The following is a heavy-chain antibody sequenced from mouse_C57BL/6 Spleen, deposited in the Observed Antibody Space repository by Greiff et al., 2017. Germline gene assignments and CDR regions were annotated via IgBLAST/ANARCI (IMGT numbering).Heavy chain of an antibody. CDR1: GYAFSSSW. J-gene: IGHJ4*01. CDR2: IYPGDGDT. D-gene: IGHD4-1*01. Sequence: QVQLQQSGPELVKPGASVKISCKASGYAFSSSWMNWVKQRPGKGLEWIGRIYPGDGDTNYNGKFKGKATLTADKSSSTAYMQLSSLTSEDSAVYFCARRITGTYAKDYWGQGTSVTVSS. V-gene: IGHV1-82*01. CDR3: ARRITGTYAKDY.